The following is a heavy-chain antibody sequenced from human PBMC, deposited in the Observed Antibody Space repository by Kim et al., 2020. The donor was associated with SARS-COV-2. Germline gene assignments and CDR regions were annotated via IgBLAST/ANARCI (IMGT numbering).Heavy chain of an antibody. Sequence: SVKVSCKASGGTYSSYAISWVRQAPGQGLEWMGRIIPILGIANYAQKFQGRVTITADKSTSTAYMELSSLRSEDTAVYYCARDESSSWYDWFDPWGQGT. CDR2: IIPILGIA. J-gene: IGHJ5*02. V-gene: IGHV1-69*04. CDR3: ARDESSSWYDWFDP. D-gene: IGHD6-13*01. CDR1: GGTYSSYA.